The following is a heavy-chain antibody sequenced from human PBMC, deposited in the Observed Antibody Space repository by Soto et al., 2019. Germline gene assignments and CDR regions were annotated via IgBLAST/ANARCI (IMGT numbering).Heavy chain of an antibody. CDR1: GGTFSSYT. Sequence: QVQLVQSGAEVREPGSSVKVSCKASGGTFSSYTFAWVRQAPGQGLEWMGGIIPIINTPLYAQKFKGRVTISADEFKATVYVELNSLTSEDTAVYYCARPSGQLGQYSALPDNWGQGTLVTVSS. D-gene: IGHD5-12*01. J-gene: IGHJ4*02. V-gene: IGHV1-69*01. CDR2: IIPIINTP. CDR3: ARPSGQLGQYSALPDN.